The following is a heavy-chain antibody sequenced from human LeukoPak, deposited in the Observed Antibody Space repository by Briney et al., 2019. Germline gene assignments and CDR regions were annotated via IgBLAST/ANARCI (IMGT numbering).Heavy chain of an antibody. CDR1: GFTFSSYW. V-gene: IGHV3-74*01. D-gene: IGHD6-19*01. CDR3: ARPGSGWYASYYFDY. CDR2: INSDGSST. J-gene: IGHJ4*02. Sequence: GGSLRLSCAASGFTFSSYWMHWVRQAPGKGLVWVSRINSDGSSTSYADSVKGRFTISRDNAKNTLYLQMNSLRAEDTAVYYCARPGSGWYASYYFDYWGQGTLVTVSS.